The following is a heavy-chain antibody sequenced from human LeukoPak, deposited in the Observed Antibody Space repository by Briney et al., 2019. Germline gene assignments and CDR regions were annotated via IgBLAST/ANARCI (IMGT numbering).Heavy chain of an antibody. CDR1: GGSISSGGYS. D-gene: IGHD3-16*02. V-gene: IGHV4-30-2*01. CDR2: IYHSGST. Sequence: PSETLSLTCAVSGGSISSGGYSWSWIRQPPGKGLEWIGYIYHSGSTYYNPSLKSRVTISVDRSKNQFSLKLSSVTAADTAVYYCARAMITFGGVIVGFDYWGQGTLVTVSS. CDR3: ARAMITFGGVIVGFDY. J-gene: IGHJ4*02.